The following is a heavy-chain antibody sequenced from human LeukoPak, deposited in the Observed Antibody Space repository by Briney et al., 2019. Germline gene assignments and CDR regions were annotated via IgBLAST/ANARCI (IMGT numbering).Heavy chain of an antibody. D-gene: IGHD3-10*01. V-gene: IGHV4-34*01. J-gene: IGHJ6*02. CDR1: GGSFSGYY. CDR3: ARAPYYYGSRIGNYYYGMDV. CDR2: INHSGST. Sequence: SETLSLTCAVYGGSFSGYYWSWIRQPPGKGLEWIGEINHSGSTNYNPSLKSRVTISVDTSKNQFSLKLSSVTAADTAVYYCARAPYYYGSRIGNYYYGMDVWGQGTTVTVSS.